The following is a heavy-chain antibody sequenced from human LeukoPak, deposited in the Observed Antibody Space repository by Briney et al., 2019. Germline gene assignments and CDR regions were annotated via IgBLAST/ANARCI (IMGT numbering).Heavy chain of an antibody. Sequence: KPSETLSLTCAVYGGSFSGYYWSWIRQPPGKGLEWIGEIYHSGSTNYNPSLKSRVTISVDTSKNQFSLKLSSVTAADTAVYYCARESVINYYDSSGYYYWYNWFDPWGQGTLVTVSS. CDR1: GGSFSGYY. J-gene: IGHJ5*02. V-gene: IGHV4-34*01. D-gene: IGHD3-22*01. CDR3: ARESVINYYDSSGYYYWYNWFDP. CDR2: IYHSGST.